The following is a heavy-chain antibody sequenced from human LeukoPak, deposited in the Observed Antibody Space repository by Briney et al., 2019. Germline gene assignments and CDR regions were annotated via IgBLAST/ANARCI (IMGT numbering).Heavy chain of an antibody. CDR1: GYTFTSYD. Sequence: ASVTVSCTASGYTFTSYDINWVRQAAGQGLAWVGWINPNSGGTNYAQKFQGRVTMTRDTSISTAYMELSRLRSDDTAVYYCARCSTVTTRLVDYYYYGMDVWGQGTTVTVSS. J-gene: IGHJ6*02. V-gene: IGHV1-2*02. CDR2: INPNSGGT. CDR3: ARCSTVTTRLVDYYYYGMDV. D-gene: IGHD4-17*01.